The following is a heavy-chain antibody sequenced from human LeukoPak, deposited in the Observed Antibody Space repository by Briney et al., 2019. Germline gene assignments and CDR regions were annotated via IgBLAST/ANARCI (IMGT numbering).Heavy chain of an antibody. J-gene: IGHJ4*02. CDR1: GFTFSYHE. Sequence: GGSLRLSCVASGFTFSYHEMNWVRLAPGKGLEWVSYITYSGSTTYYADSVKGRFTISRDNAKNSLYLQMNSLRVEDTAIYYCARRLLGMCRYFDFWGQGTLVTVSS. CDR2: ITYSGSTT. V-gene: IGHV3-48*03. D-gene: IGHD3-3*01. CDR3: ARRLLGMCRYFDF.